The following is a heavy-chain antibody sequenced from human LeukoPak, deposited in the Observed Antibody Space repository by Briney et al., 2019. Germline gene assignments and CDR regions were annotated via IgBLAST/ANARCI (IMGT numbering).Heavy chain of an antibody. CDR2: IYTSGIISGNT. CDR1: GGSISNYY. V-gene: IGHV4-4*07. Sequence: SETLSLTCTVSGGSISNYYWTWIRQPPGKGLEWIGRIYTSGIISGNTNYNPSLESRVTMSVDASKNQFSLKLTSVTAADTAIYYCARDRYYYDTSGYYSAFETWGQGTMVTVSS. J-gene: IGHJ3*02. CDR3: ARDRYYYDTSGYYSAFET. D-gene: IGHD3-22*01.